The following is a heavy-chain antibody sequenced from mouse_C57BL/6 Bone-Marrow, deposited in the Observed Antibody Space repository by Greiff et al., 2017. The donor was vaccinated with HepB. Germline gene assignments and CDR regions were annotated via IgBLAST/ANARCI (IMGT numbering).Heavy chain of an antibody. V-gene: IGHV7-3*01. CDR1: GFTFTDYY. Sequence: EVQLVESGGGLVQPGGSLSLSCAASGFTFTDYYMSWVRQPPGKALEWLGFIRNKANGYTTEYSASVKGRFTISRDNSQSILYLQMNALRAEDSATYYCARYKADGYYYYFDYWGQGTTLTVSS. CDR2: IRNKANGYTT. CDR3: ARYKADGYYYYFDY. D-gene: IGHD2-3*01. J-gene: IGHJ2*01.